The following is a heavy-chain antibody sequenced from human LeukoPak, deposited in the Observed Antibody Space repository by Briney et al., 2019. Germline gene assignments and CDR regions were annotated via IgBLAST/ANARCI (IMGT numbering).Heavy chain of an antibody. J-gene: IGHJ6*03. CDR2: IYYSGST. CDR3: ARERYYYYMDV. V-gene: IGHV4-59*01. CDR1: SGSISSYY. Sequence: PSETLSLTCTVSSGSISSYYWSWIRQPPGKGLEWIGYIYYSGSTNYNPSLKSRVTISVDTSKNQFSLKLSSVAAADTAVYYCARERYYYYMDVWGKGTTVTASS.